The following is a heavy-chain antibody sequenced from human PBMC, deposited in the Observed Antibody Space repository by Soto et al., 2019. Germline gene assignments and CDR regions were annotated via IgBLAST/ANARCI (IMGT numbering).Heavy chain of an antibody. CDR1: GFTFSSYG. V-gene: IGHV3-30*03. J-gene: IGHJ4*02. Sequence: QVQLVESGGGVVQPGRSLRLSCAASGFTFSSYGMHWVRQAPGKGLEWVAVISYDGSNKYYADSVKGRFTISRDNSKNTLYLQMNSLRAEDTAVYYCAPKPHPYDNAPFDYWGQGTLVTVSS. CDR2: ISYDGSNK. D-gene: IGHD3-22*01. CDR3: APKPHPYDNAPFDY.